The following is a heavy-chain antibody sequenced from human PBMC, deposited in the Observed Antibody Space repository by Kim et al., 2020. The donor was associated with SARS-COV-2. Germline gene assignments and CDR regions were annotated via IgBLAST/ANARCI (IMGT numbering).Heavy chain of an antibody. CDR2: IYYSGST. CDR1: GGSISSSSYY. V-gene: IGHV4-39*02. J-gene: IGHJ4*02. D-gene: IGHD2-15*01. CDR3: AREWGVVVAAGDY. Sequence: SETLSLTCTVSGGSISSSSYYWGWIRQPPGKGLEWIGSIYYSGSTYYNPSLKSRVTISVDTSKNQFSLKLSSVTAADTAVYYCAREWGVVVAAGDYWGQGTLVTVSS.